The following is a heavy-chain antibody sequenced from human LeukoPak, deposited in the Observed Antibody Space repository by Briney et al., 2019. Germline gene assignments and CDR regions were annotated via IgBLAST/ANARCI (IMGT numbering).Heavy chain of an antibody. V-gene: IGHV3-20*04. J-gene: IGHJ4*02. CDR1: GFTFDDYG. Sequence: PGGSLRLSCAASGFTFDDYGMSWVRHAPGKGLEWVSGINWNGGSTGYADSVKGRFTISRDKAKNSLYLQMNSLRAEDTALYYCATGNSGYWVYDYWGQGTLVTVSS. CDR2: INWNGGST. D-gene: IGHD3-22*01. CDR3: ATGNSGYWVYDY.